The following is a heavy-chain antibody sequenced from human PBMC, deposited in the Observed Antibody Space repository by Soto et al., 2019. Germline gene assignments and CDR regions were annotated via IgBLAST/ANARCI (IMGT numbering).Heavy chain of an antibody. V-gene: IGHV3-21*01. CDR2: ISSSSSYI. CDR3: ASFFGSGWNLQYYYYGMDV. D-gene: IGHD6-19*01. J-gene: IGHJ6*02. Sequence: EVQLVESGGGLVKPGGSLRLSCAASGFTFSSYSMNWVRQAPGKGLEWVSSISSSSSYIYYGDSVKGRFTISRDNAKNSLYLQMNSLRAEDTAVYYCASFFGSGWNLQYYYYGMDVWGQGTTVTVSS. CDR1: GFTFSSYS.